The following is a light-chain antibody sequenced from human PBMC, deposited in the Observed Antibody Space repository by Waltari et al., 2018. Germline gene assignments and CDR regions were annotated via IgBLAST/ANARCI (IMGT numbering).Light chain of an antibody. CDR3: CSYAGRYTSV. Sequence: QSALTQPRSVSGSPGQSVTLSCTGTSSDIGGYKNVSWYQQHPGKAPKLAIYDVDKRPAGVPDRFSGAKAGNTASLTISGLQTDDDADYYCCSYAGRYTSVFGRGTRVTVL. CDR2: DVD. J-gene: IGLJ2*01. V-gene: IGLV2-11*01. CDR1: SSDIGGYKN.